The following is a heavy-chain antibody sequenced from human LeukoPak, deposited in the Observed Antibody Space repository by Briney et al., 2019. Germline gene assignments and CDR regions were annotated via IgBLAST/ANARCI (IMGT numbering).Heavy chain of an antibody. D-gene: IGHD2-15*01. V-gene: IGHV3-48*04. CDR1: GFTFSSYS. CDR2: ITSSSTI. CDR3: ARERIDSNTFMYGMDV. J-gene: IGHJ6*02. Sequence: GGSLRLSCAASGFTFSSYSMSWVRQALGMGLEWVSYITSSSTIYYADSVKGRFSISRDNAKNSLYLQMNSLRAEDTAVYYCARERIDSNTFMYGMDVWGQGTTVTVSS.